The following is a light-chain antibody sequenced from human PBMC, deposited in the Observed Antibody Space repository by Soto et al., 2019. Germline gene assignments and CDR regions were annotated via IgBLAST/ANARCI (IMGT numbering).Light chain of an antibody. J-gene: IGLJ2*01. CDR3: SSFAGSDSVV. CDR2: EVT. CDR1: SSDVGGYNY. Sequence: QSALTQPPSASGSPGQSVTISCTGTSSDVGGYNYVSWYQQHAGKGPKLMIYEVTKRPSGVPDRFSGSKFGNTASLTVSGLQADDEDAYYCSSFAGSDSVVFGGGTKLTVL. V-gene: IGLV2-8*01.